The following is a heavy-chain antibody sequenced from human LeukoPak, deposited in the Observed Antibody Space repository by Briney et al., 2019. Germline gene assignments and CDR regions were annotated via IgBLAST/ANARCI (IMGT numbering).Heavy chain of an antibody. J-gene: IGHJ5*02. V-gene: IGHV4-4*02. Sequence: PSETLSLTCAVSGGSISSSNWWSWVRQPPGKGLEWIGEIYHSGSTNYDPSLKSRVTISVDKSKNQFSLKLSSVTAADTAVYYCAREEAVAGTFDPWGQGTLVTVSS. CDR3: AREEAVAGTFDP. CDR1: GGSISSSNW. CDR2: IYHSGST. D-gene: IGHD6-19*01.